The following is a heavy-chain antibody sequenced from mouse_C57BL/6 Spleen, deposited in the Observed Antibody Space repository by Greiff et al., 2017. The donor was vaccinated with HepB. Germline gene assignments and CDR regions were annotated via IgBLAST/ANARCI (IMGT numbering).Heavy chain of an antibody. D-gene: IGHD1-1*01. J-gene: IGHJ1*03. CDR2: FYPGSGSI. CDR3: ARHEVPDYYGSSYWYFDV. V-gene: IGHV1-62-2*01. Sequence: VQLQESGAELVKPGASVKLSCKASGYTFTEYTIHWVKQRSGQGLEWIGWFYPGSGSIKYNEKFKDKATLTADKSSSTVYMELSRLTSEDSAVYFCARHEVPDYYGSSYWYFDVWGTGTTVTVSS. CDR1: GYTFTEYT.